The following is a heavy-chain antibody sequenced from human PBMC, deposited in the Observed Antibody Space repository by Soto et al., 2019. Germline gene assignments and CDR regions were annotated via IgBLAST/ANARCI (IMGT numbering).Heavy chain of an antibody. Sequence: GASVKVSCTDSGGTLSGYAISWVRQAPGQGLEWMGGIIPIFGTASYAQKFQGRVTITADESTSTAYMELSSLRSEDTAVYYCARDFSTAARTDYWGQGTLVTVSS. CDR2: IIPIFGTA. D-gene: IGHD6-6*01. V-gene: IGHV1-69*13. CDR1: GGTLSGYA. J-gene: IGHJ4*02. CDR3: ARDFSTAARTDY.